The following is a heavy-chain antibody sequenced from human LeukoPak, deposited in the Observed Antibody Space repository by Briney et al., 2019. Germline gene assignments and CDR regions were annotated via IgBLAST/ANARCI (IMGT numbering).Heavy chain of an antibody. Sequence: GASVKVSCRASGYTFTSYGISWVRQAPGQGLEWMGWINAYNGNTNYAQKLQGRVTMTTDTSTSTAYMELRSLRSDDTAVYYCARVGGGSSGYYQDAFDIWGQGTMVTV. CDR3: ARVGGGSSGYYQDAFDI. CDR2: INAYNGNT. J-gene: IGHJ3*02. D-gene: IGHD3-22*01. V-gene: IGHV1-18*01. CDR1: GYTFTSYG.